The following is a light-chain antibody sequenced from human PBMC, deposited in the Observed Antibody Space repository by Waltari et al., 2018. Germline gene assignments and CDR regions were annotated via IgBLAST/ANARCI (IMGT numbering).Light chain of an antibody. J-gene: IGKJ1*01. CDR3: QHHVRLPAT. CDR1: QCVNTY. CDR2: GAY. Sequence: IVLTQSPGTLSLSPGERATLSCRASQCVNTYLAWYQQKPGQAPRLLIYGAYTRAAGIPDRFSGSGFGTDFSLTISRLEAEDFAVYYCQHHVRLPATFGQGTKVEIK. V-gene: IGKV3-20*01.